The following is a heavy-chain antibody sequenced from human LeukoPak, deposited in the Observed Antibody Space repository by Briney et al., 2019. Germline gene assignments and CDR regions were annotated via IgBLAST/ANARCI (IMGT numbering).Heavy chain of an antibody. CDR2: ISSSSSTI. CDR1: GFTFSSYN. V-gene: IGHV3-48*02. CDR3: ARADSSGYVSSDC. Sequence: GGSLRLSCAASGFTFSSYNMNWVRQAPGKGLEWVSHISSSSSTIYYADSVKGRFTISRDNAKNSLYLQMNSLRDEDTAVYYCARADSSGYVSSDCWGQGTLVTVSS. D-gene: IGHD3-22*01. J-gene: IGHJ4*02.